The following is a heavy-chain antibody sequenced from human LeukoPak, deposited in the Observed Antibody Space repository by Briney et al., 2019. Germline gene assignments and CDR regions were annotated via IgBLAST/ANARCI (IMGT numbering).Heavy chain of an antibody. CDR3: TTITPRGATGFDY. J-gene: IGHJ4*02. V-gene: IGHV3-48*04. Sequence: GGSLRLSCAASRFTFHTYGMNWVRQAPGKGLEWISYISGQSDIIHYGDSVKGRFTISRDNGKNSLYLQMNSLKTEDTAVYYCTTITPRGATGFDYWGQGTLVTVSS. CDR1: RFTFHTYG. CDR2: ISGQSDII. D-gene: IGHD5-24*01.